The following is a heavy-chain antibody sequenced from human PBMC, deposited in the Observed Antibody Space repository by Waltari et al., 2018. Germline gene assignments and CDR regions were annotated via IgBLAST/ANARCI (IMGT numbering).Heavy chain of an antibody. CDR1: GGTFSSYA. CDR3: AREVAYSGSSRDWFDP. CDR2: IIPIFGTA. V-gene: IGHV1-69*12. J-gene: IGHJ5*02. D-gene: IGHD1-26*01. Sequence: QVQLVQSGAEVKKPGSSVKVSCKASGGTFSSYAISWVRQAPGQGLEWMGGIIPIFGTANYAQKFQGRVTITADESTSTAYMELSSVTAADTAVYYCAREVAYSGSSRDWFDPWGQGTLVTVSS.